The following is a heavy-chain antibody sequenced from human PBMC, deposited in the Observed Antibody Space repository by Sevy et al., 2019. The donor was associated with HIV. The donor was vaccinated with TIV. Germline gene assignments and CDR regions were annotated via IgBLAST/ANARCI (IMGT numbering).Heavy chain of an antibody. J-gene: IGHJ6*02. Sequence: GGSLRLSCAASGFTFSSAWMSWVRQAPGKGLEWVGRIKSEIDGGAIDYAAPVKGRFSISREDSKNTVYLQMKSLKAEDTAVYYCMTDPEYRGYYEDVINYYYYGMDVWGQGTTVTVSS. V-gene: IGHV3-15*01. D-gene: IGHD5-12*01. CDR3: MTDPEYRGYYEDVINYYYYGMDV. CDR2: IKSEIDGGAI. CDR1: GFTFSSAW.